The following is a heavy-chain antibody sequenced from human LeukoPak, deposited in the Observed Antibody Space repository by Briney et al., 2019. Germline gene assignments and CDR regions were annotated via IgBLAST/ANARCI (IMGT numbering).Heavy chain of an antibody. CDR2: ISSSSSYI. Sequence: GDLRLSCAASGFTFSSYSMNWVRQAPGKGLEWVSSISSSSSYIYYADSVKGRFTISRDNAKNSLYLQMNSLRAEDTAVYYCARAASIAVAGTLDYWGQGTLVTVSS. V-gene: IGHV3-21*01. D-gene: IGHD6-19*01. J-gene: IGHJ4*02. CDR1: GFTFSSYS. CDR3: ARAASIAVAGTLDY.